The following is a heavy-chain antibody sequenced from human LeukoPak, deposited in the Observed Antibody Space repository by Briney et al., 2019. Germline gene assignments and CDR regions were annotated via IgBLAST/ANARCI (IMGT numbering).Heavy chain of an antibody. CDR1: GYSFTSYD. V-gene: IGHV1-8*01. CDR2: MNPNSGNT. Sequence: GASVQVSCKASGYSFTSYDINWVRQATGQGLEWMGWMNPNSGNTGYAQKFQGRVTMTRNTSISTAYMELSSLRSEDTAVYYCARTNLDCKCGVCYDYWGQGTPVTVSS. D-gene: IGHD2-8*02. J-gene: IGHJ4*02. CDR3: ARTNLDCKCGVCYDY.